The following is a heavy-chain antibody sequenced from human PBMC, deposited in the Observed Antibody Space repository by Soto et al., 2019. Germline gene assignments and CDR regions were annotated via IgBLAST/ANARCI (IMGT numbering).Heavy chain of an antibody. CDR3: ARQAAVAGRYDAFDY. CDR2: IFYRGST. CDR1: GGSISTSAYY. Sequence: QLQLQESGPGLVTPSETLSLTCTVSGGSISTSAYYWGWIRQPPGQGLEWIGSIFYRGSTYYNPSLKSRVTMSVDTSKSHFSLKLTSVTAADTAVYYCARQAAVAGRYDAFDYWGQGTMVTVSS. V-gene: IGHV4-39*01. D-gene: IGHD6-19*01. J-gene: IGHJ3*01.